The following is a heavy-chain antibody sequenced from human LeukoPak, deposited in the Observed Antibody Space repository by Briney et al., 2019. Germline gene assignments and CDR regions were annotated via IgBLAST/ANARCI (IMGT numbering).Heavy chain of an antibody. CDR1: GFTVSVNY. CDR2: IYSGGNT. CDR3: ARTARHLDY. V-gene: IGHV3-66*01. J-gene: IGHJ4*02. Sequence: PGGSLRLSCAAFGFTVSVNYMSWVRQAPGKGLECVSVIYSGGNTYYADSVKGRFTISRDNAKNLLYLQMNDLRVEGTAVYYCARTARHLDYWGQGTLVTVSS. D-gene: IGHD5-18*01.